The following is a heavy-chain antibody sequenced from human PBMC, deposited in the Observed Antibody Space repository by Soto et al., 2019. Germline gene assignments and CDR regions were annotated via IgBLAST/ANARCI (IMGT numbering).Heavy chain of an antibody. J-gene: IGHJ3*02. V-gene: IGHV3-21*01. D-gene: IGHD4-17*01. CDR1: GFTFSSYS. CDR2: ISSSSSYI. CDR3: ARTNGDFDAFDI. Sequence: GGSLRLSCAASGFTFSSYSMNWVRQAPGKGLEWVSSISSSSSYIYYADSVKGRFTISRDNAKNSLYLQMNRLRAEDTAVYYCARTNGDFDAFDIWGQGTMVTVSS.